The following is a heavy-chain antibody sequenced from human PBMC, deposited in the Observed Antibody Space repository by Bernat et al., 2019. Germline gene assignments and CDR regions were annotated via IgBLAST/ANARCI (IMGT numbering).Heavy chain of an antibody. CDR1: GGSISGGGYY. CDR2: IYYSGST. V-gene: IGHV4-31*03. J-gene: IGHJ5*02. CDR3: ARVVVSNRSYSCEP. D-gene: IGHD1-26*01. Sequence: QVQLQESGPGLVKPSQTLSLTCTVSGGSISGGGYYWSWIRQHPGKGLEWIGYIYYSGSTYYNPSLKSRITISVDTSKNQISLKLTSVTAAHTAVYYCARVVVSNRSYSCEPWGQGTLPTESS.